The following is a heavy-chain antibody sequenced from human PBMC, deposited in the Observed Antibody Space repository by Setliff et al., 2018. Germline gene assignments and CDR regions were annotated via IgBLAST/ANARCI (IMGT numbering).Heavy chain of an antibody. J-gene: IGHJ4*02. CDR2: IVPQTRTT. V-gene: IGHV1-69*13. CDR3: ATEGRGVTTAH. D-gene: IGHD4-17*01. Sequence: GASVKVSCKASGVTFSTYAMNWVRQAPGQGLEWGGVIVPQTRTTSYAQKFQGRVTITADESTTTGYMELSGLRSDDTAVYFCATEGRGVTTAHWGQGTLVTVSS. CDR1: GVTFSTYA.